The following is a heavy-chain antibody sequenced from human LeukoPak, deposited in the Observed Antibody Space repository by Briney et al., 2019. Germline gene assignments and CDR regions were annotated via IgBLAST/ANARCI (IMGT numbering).Heavy chain of an antibody. CDR3: ARGLPHDAFDI. V-gene: IGHV1-69*13. D-gene: IGHD4-11*01. Sequence: ASVKVSCKASGGTFSSYAISWVRQAPGQGLEWMGGIIPIFGTANYAQKFQGRVTITADESTSTAYKELSSLRSEDTAVYYCARGLPHDAFDIWGQGTMVTVSS. CDR1: GGTFSSYA. CDR2: IIPIFGTA. J-gene: IGHJ3*02.